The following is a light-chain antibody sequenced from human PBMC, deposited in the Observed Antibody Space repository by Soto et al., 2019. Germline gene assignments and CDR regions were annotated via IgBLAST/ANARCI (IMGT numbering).Light chain of an antibody. J-gene: IGLJ2*01. CDR2: EGS. Sequence: QSALTQPASVSGSPGQSITISCTVTSSDVGSSNLVSWYQQHPGKAPKLMIYEGSKRPSGVSNRFSGSKSGNTASLTISGLQAEDEADYYCCSYAGSSTFGVFGGGTKLTVL. CDR1: SSDVGSSNL. V-gene: IGLV2-23*03. CDR3: CSYAGSSTFGV.